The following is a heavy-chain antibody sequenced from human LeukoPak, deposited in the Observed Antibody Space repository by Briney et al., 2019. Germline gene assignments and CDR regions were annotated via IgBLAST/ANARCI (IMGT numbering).Heavy chain of an antibody. CDR1: GGSMSPYY. J-gene: IGHJ3*02. Sequence: PSETLSLTFAVSGGSMSPYYWSRIRQSPGEGLVWMGYIYYSGTTNYNPSLKSRVTISLDMSRNQFFLKLSSVTAADTALYYCARHFTYKYDSSGYLRDAFDIWGQGTRVTVSS. CDR2: IYYSGTT. D-gene: IGHD3-22*01. V-gene: IGHV4-59*08. CDR3: ARHFTYKYDSSGYLRDAFDI.